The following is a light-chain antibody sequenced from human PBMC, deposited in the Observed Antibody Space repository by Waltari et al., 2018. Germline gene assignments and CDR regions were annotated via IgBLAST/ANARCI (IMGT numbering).Light chain of an antibody. CDR2: KVS. V-gene: IGKV1-5*03. J-gene: IGKJ5*01. CDR1: QSISNW. Sequence: DIQMTQAPFTLSASVGDRVTITCRASQSISNWLAWYQQKPGKAPKLLIYKVSNLESGVPSRCSGSGSGTEYTLTISSLQPDDFATYYCQQHNGGITFGQGTRLEIK. CDR3: QQHNGGIT.